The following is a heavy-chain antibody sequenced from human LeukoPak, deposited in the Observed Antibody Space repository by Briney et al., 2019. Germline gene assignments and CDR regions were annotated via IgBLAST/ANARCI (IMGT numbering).Heavy chain of an antibody. V-gene: IGHV3-30*02. J-gene: IGHJ4*02. CDR1: GFTFRNCG. CDR2: IRYDGSIT. CDR3: AKGLFYYDSSGYYDIDY. Sequence: PGGSLRLSCAASGFTFRNCGMHWVRQAPGKGLEWVTFIRYDGSITYYADSVKGRFTISRDNSENTLALLMSSLRVEDTAVYYCAKGLFYYDSSGYYDIDYWGQGALATVSS. D-gene: IGHD3-22*01.